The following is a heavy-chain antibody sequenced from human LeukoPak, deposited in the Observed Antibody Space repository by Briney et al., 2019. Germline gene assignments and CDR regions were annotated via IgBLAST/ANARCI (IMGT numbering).Heavy chain of an antibody. Sequence: GRSLRLSCAASGFTFGSYGMHWVRQAPGKGLEWVAVISFDGRNKYHAKSVRGRFTIPRDNSKNTLYLQMNSLRAEDTATYFCAKDSSSGYPFQDWGQGTLVTVSS. J-gene: IGHJ1*01. CDR3: AKDSSSGYPFQD. V-gene: IGHV3-30*18. CDR2: ISFDGRNK. CDR1: GFTFGSYG. D-gene: IGHD3-22*01.